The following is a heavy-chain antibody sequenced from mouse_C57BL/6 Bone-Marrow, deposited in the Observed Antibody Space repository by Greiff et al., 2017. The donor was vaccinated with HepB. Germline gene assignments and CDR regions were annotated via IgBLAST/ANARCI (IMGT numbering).Heavy chain of an antibody. CDR2: INPNNGGT. J-gene: IGHJ3*01. CDR1: GYTFTDYN. CDR3: ARPGAPRREFAY. V-gene: IGHV1-22*01. D-gene: IGHD3-1*01. Sequence: VQLQQSGPELVKPGASVKMSCKASGYTFTDYNMHWVKQSHGKSLEWIGYINPNNGGTSYNQKFKGKATLTVNKSSSTAYMELRSLTSEDSAVYYCARPGAPRREFAYWGQGTLVTVSA.